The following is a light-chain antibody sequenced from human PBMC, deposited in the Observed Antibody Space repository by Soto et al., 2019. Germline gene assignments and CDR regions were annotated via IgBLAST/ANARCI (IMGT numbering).Light chain of an antibody. CDR1: SSDVGSYNR. Sequence: QSVLTQPPSVSGSPGQSVSISCTGTSSDVGSYNRVSWYQQPPGTAPKLMIYEVSNRPSGVPDRFSGSKSGNTASLTISGLQAEDEADYYCSSYTSNNTYVFGTGTKLTVL. CDR2: EVS. J-gene: IGLJ1*01. V-gene: IGLV2-18*02. CDR3: SSYTSNNTYV.